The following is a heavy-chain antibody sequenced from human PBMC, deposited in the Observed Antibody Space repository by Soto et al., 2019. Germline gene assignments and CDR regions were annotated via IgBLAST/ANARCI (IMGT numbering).Heavy chain of an antibody. V-gene: IGHV3-30-3*01. CDR3: ARDSSGWYKLDY. CDR2: ISRDGTNK. CDR1: GFTFSDYA. D-gene: IGHD6-19*01. J-gene: IGHJ4*02. Sequence: QVQLVESGGGVVQPGRSLRLSCVASGFTFSDYAMDWVRQAPGKGLEWVTVISRDGTNKYYADSVKGRFTISRDNSKNTLYLQMNSLTVEDTALYYRARDSSGWYKLDYWGQGTVVTVSS.